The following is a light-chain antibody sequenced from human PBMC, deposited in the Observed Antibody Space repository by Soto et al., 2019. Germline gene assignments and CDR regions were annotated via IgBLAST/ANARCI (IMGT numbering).Light chain of an antibody. CDR3: CSYVGSTTYV. CDR1: SSNDVGRYNQ. J-gene: IGLJ1*01. V-gene: IGLV2-23*01. Sequence: QSVLTQPASVSGSPGQSITISCTGTSSNDVGRYNQVSWYQQHPGKAPKVMIYEGSQRPSGVSNRFSGSKSGNTASLTISGLQAEDEADYYCCSYVGSTTYVFGTGTKVTVL. CDR2: EGS.